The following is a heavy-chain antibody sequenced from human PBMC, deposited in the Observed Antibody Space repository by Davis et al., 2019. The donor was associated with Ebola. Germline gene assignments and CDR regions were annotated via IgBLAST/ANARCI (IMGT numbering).Heavy chain of an antibody. CDR2: IYYSGST. CDR1: GGSISSSSYY. V-gene: IGHV4-39*01. J-gene: IGHJ3*02. Sequence: PSETLSLTCTVSGGSISSSSYYWGWIRQPPGKGLEWIGSIYYSGSTYYNPSLKSRVTISVDTSKNQFSLKLSSVTAADTAVYYCARRPAVDDAFDIWGQGTMLTVSS. CDR3: ARRPAVDDAFDI.